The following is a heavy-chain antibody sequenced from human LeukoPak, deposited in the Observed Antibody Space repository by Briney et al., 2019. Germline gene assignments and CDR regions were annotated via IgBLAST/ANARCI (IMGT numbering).Heavy chain of an antibody. Sequence: ASVKVSCKASGYPFNNYDINWVRQATGQGLEWMGWMNPNSGNTGYAQKFKGRVTMTRNTSISTAYLELSSLRSEDTAVYYCAREMVRGIRWLDNWGQGTLVTVSS. CDR3: AREMVRGIRWLDN. J-gene: IGHJ4*02. V-gene: IGHV1-8*01. CDR2: MNPNSGNT. CDR1: GYPFNNYD. D-gene: IGHD3-10*01.